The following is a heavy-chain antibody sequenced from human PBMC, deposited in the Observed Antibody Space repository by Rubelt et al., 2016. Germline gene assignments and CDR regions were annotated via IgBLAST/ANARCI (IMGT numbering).Heavy chain of an antibody. CDR3: ARSPPRNIAEAAKGVAYSYYGMDV. V-gene: IGHV3-23*01. D-gene: IGHD2-15*01. J-gene: IGHJ6*02. CDR2: ISESGGGT. Sequence: GLEWVSTISESGGGTYYADSVKGRFTISRDNSKNTLYLRMNSLRAEDTAVYYCARSPPRNIAEAAKGVAYSYYGMDVWGQGTTVTVSS.